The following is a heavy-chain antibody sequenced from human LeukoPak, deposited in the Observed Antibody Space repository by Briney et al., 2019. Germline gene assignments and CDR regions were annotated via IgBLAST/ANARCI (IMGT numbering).Heavy chain of an antibody. CDR1: GGSISSYY. CDR2: IYYSGST. J-gene: IGHJ4*02. CDR3: ARDRTPIDY. Sequence: SETLPLTCTVSGGSISSYYWSWIRQPPGKGLEWIGYIYYSGSTNYNPSLKSRVTISVDTSKNQFSLKLSSVTAADTAVYYCARDRTPIDYWGQGTLVTVSS. V-gene: IGHV4-59*01.